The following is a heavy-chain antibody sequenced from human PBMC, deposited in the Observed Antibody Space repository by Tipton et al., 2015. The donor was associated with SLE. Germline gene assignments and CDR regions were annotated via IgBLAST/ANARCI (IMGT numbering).Heavy chain of an antibody. D-gene: IGHD2-21*02. CDR3: ARVVTVGAAHYYDIDV. V-gene: IGHV4-39*07. J-gene: IGHJ6*02. Sequence: TLSLTCFVSGDSITRDIYYWGWIRQPPGKGLEWIGSVYDSGTTHYNPSLKSRVTMSVDTSTTQFSLKLGSLTAADTAVYYCARVVTVGAAHYYDIDVWGQGTRVTVSS. CDR1: GDSITRDIYY. CDR2: VYDSGTT.